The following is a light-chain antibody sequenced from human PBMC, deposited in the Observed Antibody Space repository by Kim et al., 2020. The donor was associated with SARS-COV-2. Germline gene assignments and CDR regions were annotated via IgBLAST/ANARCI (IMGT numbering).Light chain of an antibody. J-gene: IGLJ1*01. CDR1: SANIGENI. V-gene: IGLV1-44*01. CDR3: ASWDDNLDGYV. Sequence: GQRVTISCSGSSANIGENIVTWYQQLPGTAPKVVIHSDHQRPSGVPDRISGSKSGTSASLAISGLRSEDEADYYCASWDDNLDGYVFGAGTKVTVL. CDR2: SDH.